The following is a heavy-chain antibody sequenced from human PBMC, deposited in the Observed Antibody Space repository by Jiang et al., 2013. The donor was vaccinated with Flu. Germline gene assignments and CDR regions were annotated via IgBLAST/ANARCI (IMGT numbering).Heavy chain of an antibody. J-gene: IGHJ4*02. D-gene: IGHD6-19*01. CDR3: AREGEYSSGWYIDY. CDR1: GYTFTGYY. Sequence: GAEVKKPGASVKVSCKASGYTFTGYYMHWVRQAPGQGLEWMGWINPNTGVTNYAQKFQGRVTMTRDTSISTVYMELSSLRSDDTAVYYCAREGEYSSGWYIDYWGQGTLVTVSS. V-gene: IGHV1-2*02. CDR2: INPNTGVT.